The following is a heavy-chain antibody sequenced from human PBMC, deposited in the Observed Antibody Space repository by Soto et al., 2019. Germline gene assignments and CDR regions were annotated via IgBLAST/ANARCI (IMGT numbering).Heavy chain of an antibody. J-gene: IGHJ6*02. D-gene: IGHD3-10*01. CDR1: RGTFSTYI. CDR3: AGGSGSFHHYGMDV. V-gene: IGHV1-69*02. Sequence: QVQLVQSGAEVKKPGSSVKVSCKASRGTFSTYIISWVRQAPGQGLVWMGRITPFVGVTNYAQMFQGRVTMTADKSTSTAYMELSSLRSEDPAVYYCAGGSGSFHHYGMDVGGQGTTVTVSS. CDR2: ITPFVGVT.